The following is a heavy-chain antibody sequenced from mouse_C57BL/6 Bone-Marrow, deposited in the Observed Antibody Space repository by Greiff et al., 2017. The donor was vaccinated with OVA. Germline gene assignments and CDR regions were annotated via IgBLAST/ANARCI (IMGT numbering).Heavy chain of an antibody. CDR2: ISNGGGST. CDR1: GFTFSDFY. V-gene: IGHV5-12*01. J-gene: IGHJ4*01. Sequence: EVQGVESGGGLVQPGGSLKLSCAASGFTFSDFYMYWIRQTPEKRLEWVAYISNGGGSTYYPVTVKGRFTISRDNAKNTLYLQMSRLKSEDTAMYYCARLDAMDYWGQGTSVTVSS. CDR3: ARLDAMDY.